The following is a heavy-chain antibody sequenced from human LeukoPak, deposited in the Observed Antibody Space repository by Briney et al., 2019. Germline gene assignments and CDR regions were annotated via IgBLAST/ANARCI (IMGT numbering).Heavy chain of an antibody. CDR2: INHSGST. V-gene: IGHV4-34*01. Sequence: PSETLSLTCAVYGGSFSGYYWSWIRQPPGKGLEWIGEINHSGSTNYNPSLKSRVTISVDTSKNQFSLKLSSVTAADTAVYYCARGGGFTVSDFDYWGQGTLVTVSS. J-gene: IGHJ4*02. D-gene: IGHD4-11*01. CDR1: GGSFSGYY. CDR3: ARGGGFTVSDFDY.